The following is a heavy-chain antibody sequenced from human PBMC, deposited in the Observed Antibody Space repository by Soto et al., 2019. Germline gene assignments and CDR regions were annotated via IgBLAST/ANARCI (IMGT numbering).Heavy chain of an antibody. CDR3: ARGPGVSTLRRITMVRGVFDY. J-gene: IGHJ4*02. D-gene: IGHD3-10*01. CDR2: INHSGST. Sequence: SETLSLTCAVYGGSFSGYYWSWIRQPPGKGLEWIGEINHSGSTNYNPSLKSRVTISVDTSKNQFSLKLSSVTAADTAVYYCARGPGVSTLRRITMVRGVFDYWGQGTLVTV. V-gene: IGHV4-34*01. CDR1: GGSFSGYY.